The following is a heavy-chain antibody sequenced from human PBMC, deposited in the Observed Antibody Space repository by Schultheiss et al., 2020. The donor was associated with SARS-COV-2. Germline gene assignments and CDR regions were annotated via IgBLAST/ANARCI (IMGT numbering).Heavy chain of an antibody. CDR2: IKPDASEK. J-gene: IGHJ4*02. V-gene: IGHV3-7*03. D-gene: IGHD5-24*01. Sequence: GGSLRLSCAASGFTFSSYWMSWVRQAPGKGLEWVANIKPDASEKHYVDSVKARFTISRDNARNSLYLQMNSLRADDTAVYYCVKEGDEMGTSWGQGTLVTVSS. CDR1: GFTFSSYW. CDR3: VKEGDEMGTS.